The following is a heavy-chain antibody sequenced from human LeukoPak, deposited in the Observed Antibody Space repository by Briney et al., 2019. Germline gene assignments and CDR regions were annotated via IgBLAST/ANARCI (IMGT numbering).Heavy chain of an antibody. Sequence: PGGSLRLSCSASGFTFNNYWMSWVRQTPGKGLESVAYIKQDGSEKYYADSVKGRFTISRDNTKNSLYLQMNSLRAEDTAIYFCARDQYYYGSGSYTYWGQGTLVTVSS. D-gene: IGHD3-10*01. V-gene: IGHV3-7*01. CDR2: IKQDGSEK. CDR1: GFTFNNYW. CDR3: ARDQYYYGSGSYTY. J-gene: IGHJ4*02.